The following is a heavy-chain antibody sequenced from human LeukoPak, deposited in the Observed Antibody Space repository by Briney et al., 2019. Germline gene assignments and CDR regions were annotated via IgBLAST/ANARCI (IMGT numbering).Heavy chain of an antibody. CDR3: ARDRLWRNYDFSQDF. J-gene: IGHJ4*02. Sequence: SETLSLTCTVSGASFSSDYWTWIRQSAGKGLEWIGHVFAATGATTYNPSFRSRVTMSADSSRNQFSLILTSVTAADTAVYFCARDRLWRNYDFSQDFWGQGILVSVSS. V-gene: IGHV4-4*07. D-gene: IGHD3-3*01. CDR2: VFAATGAT. CDR1: GASFSSDY.